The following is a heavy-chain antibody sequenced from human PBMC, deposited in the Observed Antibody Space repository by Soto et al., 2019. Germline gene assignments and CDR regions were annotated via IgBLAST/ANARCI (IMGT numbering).Heavy chain of an antibody. CDR3: ARMGCCSGGSCPGRCWFDP. Sequence: GASVKVSCKASGYTFTSYYMHWVRQAPGQGLEWMGIINPSGGSTSYAQKFQGRVTMTRDTSTSTVYMELSSLRSEDTAVYYCARMGCCSGGSCPGRCWFDPWGQGTLVTVSS. CDR2: INPSGGST. CDR1: GYTFTSYY. J-gene: IGHJ5*02. V-gene: IGHV1-46*01. D-gene: IGHD2-15*01.